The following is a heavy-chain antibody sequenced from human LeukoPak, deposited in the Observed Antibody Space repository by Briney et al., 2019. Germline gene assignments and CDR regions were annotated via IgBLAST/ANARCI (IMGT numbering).Heavy chain of an antibody. CDR2: INPSGGST. CDR1: GYTFTSYY. CDR3: ARDYMAIGDTYYDFWSGYWDY. V-gene: IGHV1-46*01. Sequence: ASVKVSCKASGYTFTSYYMHWVRQAPGQGLEWMGIINPSGGSTSYAQKFQGRVTMTRDTSTSTVYMELSSLRSEDTAVYYCARDYMAIGDTYYDFWSGYWDYWGQGTLVTVSS. D-gene: IGHD3-3*01. J-gene: IGHJ4*02.